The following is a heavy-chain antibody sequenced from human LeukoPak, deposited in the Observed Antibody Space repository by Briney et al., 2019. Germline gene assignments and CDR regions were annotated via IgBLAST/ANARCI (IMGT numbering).Heavy chain of an antibody. V-gene: IGHV4-4*02. J-gene: IGHJ4*02. D-gene: IGHD2-15*01. CDR2: TLHSGDT. Sequence: SETLSLTCAVSGGSISSGNWWSWIRQPPGKGLEWLGETLHSGDTVYNPPLKSRITISVDNSKNQFSPKLTSVTAADTAVYFCTRNGDSSSVVDWGQGTLVTVSS. CDR1: GGSISSGNW. CDR3: TRNGDSSSVVD.